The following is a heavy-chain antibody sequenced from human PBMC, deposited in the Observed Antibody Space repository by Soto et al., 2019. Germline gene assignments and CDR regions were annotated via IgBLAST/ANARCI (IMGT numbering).Heavy chain of an antibody. D-gene: IGHD3-22*01. CDR2: ISGSGGST. CDR1: GFTFSSYA. V-gene: IGHV3-23*01. CDR3: AKLWSPSPSLTYYYDSSGRPIG. J-gene: IGHJ4*02. Sequence: GGSLRLSCAASGFTFSSYAMSWVRQAPGKGLEWVSAISGSGGSTYYADSVKGRFTISRDNSKNTLYLQMNSLRAEDTAVYYCAKLWSPSPSLTYYYDSSGRPIGWGQGTLVTVSS.